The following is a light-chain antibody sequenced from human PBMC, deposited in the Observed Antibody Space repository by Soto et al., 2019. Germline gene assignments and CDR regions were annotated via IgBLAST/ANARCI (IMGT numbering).Light chain of an antibody. CDR3: QQYNNWPHT. V-gene: IGKV3-15*01. CDR2: GAS. Sequence: EIVMTQSPATLSVTAGERATLSCRASQSVSSNLAWYQQKPGQAPRLLIYGASTSATGIPARFSGSGSGTEFTLTISSLQSEDFAVYYCQQYNNWPHTFGQGTKLEIK. J-gene: IGKJ2*01. CDR1: QSVSSN.